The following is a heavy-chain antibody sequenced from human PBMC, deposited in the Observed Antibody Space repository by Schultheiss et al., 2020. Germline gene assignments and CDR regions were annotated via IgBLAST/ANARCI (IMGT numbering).Heavy chain of an antibody. CDR3: ARRSYYYYGMDV. V-gene: IGHV4-39*01. Sequence: SETLSLTCTVSGGSISSSSYYWGCIRQPPGKGLEWIGNIHYSGSTYYNPSLKSRVTISVDTSNNQFSLKVSSVTAADTAVYYCARRSYYYYGMDVWGQGTTVTVSS. J-gene: IGHJ6*02. CDR1: GGSISSSSYY. CDR2: IHYSGST.